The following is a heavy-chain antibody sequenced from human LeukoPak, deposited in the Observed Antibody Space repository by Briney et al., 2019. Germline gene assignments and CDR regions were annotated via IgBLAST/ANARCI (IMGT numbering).Heavy chain of an antibody. CDR2: IYYSGST. CDR3: ARAVLHKKLGVLNAFDI. CDR1: GGSISSGGYY. Sequence: NTSETLSLTCTVSGGSISSGGYYWSWIRQHPGKGLEWIGYIYYSGSTYYNPSLKSRVTISVDRSKNQFSLKLSSVTAADTAVYYCARAVLHKKLGVLNAFDIWGQGTMVTVSS. J-gene: IGHJ3*02. D-gene: IGHD7-27*01. V-gene: IGHV4-31*03.